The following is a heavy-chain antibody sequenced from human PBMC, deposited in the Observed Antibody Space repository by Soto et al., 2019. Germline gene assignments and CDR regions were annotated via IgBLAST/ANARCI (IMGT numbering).Heavy chain of an antibody. CDR3: ARVPTVVTTEYYFDY. D-gene: IGHD4-17*01. J-gene: IGHJ4*02. CDR1: GFTFSSYA. V-gene: IGHV3-30-3*01. CDR2: ISYDGSNK. Sequence: QVQLVESGGGVVQPGRSLRLSCAASGFTFSSYAMHWVRQAPGKGLEWVAVISYDGSNKYYADSVKGRFTISRDNYKNALYLQMNSLRAEDTAVYYCARVPTVVTTEYYFDYWGQGTLVTVSS.